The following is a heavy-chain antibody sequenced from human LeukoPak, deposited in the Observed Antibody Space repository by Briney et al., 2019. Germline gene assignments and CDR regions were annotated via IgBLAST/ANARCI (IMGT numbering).Heavy chain of an antibody. Sequence: GGSLRLSCAASGFTVSSNYMSWVRQAPGKGLEWVAAITGGSSTTYYADSVKGRFTISRDNSNNTLYVQMNNLRAEDTALYYCAKAGNGYYNLDSWGQGTLVTVSS. CDR3: AKAGNGYYNLDS. CDR1: GFTVSSNY. D-gene: IGHD3-9*01. J-gene: IGHJ4*02. V-gene: IGHV3-23*01. CDR2: ITGGSSTT.